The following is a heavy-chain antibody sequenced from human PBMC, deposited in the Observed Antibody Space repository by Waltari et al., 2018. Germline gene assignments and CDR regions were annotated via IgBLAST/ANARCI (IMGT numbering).Heavy chain of an antibody. J-gene: IGHJ6*03. V-gene: IGHV3-30*02. CDR3: AKGRGVQGVIAAHYYYMDV. CDR1: GFTFSSYG. CDR2: IRFDGSDE. D-gene: IGHD3-10*01. Sequence: QLQLVESGGGVVQPGGSLRLSCAASGFTFSSYGMHWVRQAPGKGLEWVAFIRFDGSDEYYAESVKGRFTISRDNSKNTLFLQMNSLRPEDTAVYHCAKGRGVQGVIAAHYYYMDVWGKGTTVTVSS.